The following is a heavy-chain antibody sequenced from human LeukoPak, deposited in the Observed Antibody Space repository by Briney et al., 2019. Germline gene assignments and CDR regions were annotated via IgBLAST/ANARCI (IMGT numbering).Heavy chain of an antibody. Sequence: GGSLRLSCAASGFTFSNYNMNWVRQPPGKGLQWVSYISSSSNIIYYADSVKGRFTISRDNAKNTLYLQMNSLRAEDTAVYYCAKDVARLGELSFWPGYFDYWGQGTLVTVSS. CDR3: AKDVARLGELSFWPGYFDY. CDR2: ISSSSNII. D-gene: IGHD3-16*02. V-gene: IGHV3-48*01. J-gene: IGHJ4*02. CDR1: GFTFSNYN.